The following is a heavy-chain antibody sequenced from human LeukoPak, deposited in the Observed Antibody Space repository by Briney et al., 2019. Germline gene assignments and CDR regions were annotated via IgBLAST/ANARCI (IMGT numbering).Heavy chain of an antibody. J-gene: IGHJ3*02. Sequence: SETLSLTCTVSGGSISSSSYYWAWIRQPPGKGLEWIGSMYYSGSTNYNPSLKSRVTISVDTSKNQFSLKLSSVTAADTAVYYCAGSPVGYSGYESYLRAFDIWGQGTMVTVSS. CDR3: AGSPVGYSGYESYLRAFDI. D-gene: IGHD5-12*01. V-gene: IGHV4-39*07. CDR2: MYYSGST. CDR1: GGSISSSSYY.